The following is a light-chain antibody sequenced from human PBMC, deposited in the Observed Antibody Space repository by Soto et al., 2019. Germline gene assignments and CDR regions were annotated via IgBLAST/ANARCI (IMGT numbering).Light chain of an antibody. Sequence: DIQMTQSPSSLSASVGDRVTITCRASQSISIYLNWYQLKPWKAPNLLMYGASYLKSGVPTRFSGSGSGTDCTITISSLQPEDFAIYSCQQTYNTPEITFGNGTRLDIK. CDR3: QQTYNTPEIT. CDR1: QSISIY. V-gene: IGKV1-39*01. CDR2: GAS. J-gene: IGKJ5*01.